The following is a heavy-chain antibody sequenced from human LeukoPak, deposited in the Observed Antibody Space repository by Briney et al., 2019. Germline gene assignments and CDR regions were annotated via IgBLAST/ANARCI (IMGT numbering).Heavy chain of an antibody. CDR3: ARDEGSGSYLDY. CDR1: GFSFSGYD. V-gene: IGHV3-23*01. J-gene: IGHJ4*02. D-gene: IGHD3-10*01. Sequence: PGGSLRLSCAASGFSFSGYDMSWVSQAPGKGLEWVSAISGSGGSTYYADSVKGRFTISRDNSKNTLFLQMSSLRAEDTAVFYCARDEGSGSYLDYWGQGTLVAVSS. CDR2: ISGSGGST.